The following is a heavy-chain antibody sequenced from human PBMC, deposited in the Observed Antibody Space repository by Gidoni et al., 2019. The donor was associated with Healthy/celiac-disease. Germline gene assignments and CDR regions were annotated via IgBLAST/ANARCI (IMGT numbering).Heavy chain of an antibody. V-gene: IGHV3-30-3*01. J-gene: IGHJ4*02. Sequence: QVQLVESGGGVVQPGRSLRLSCAAPGFTFSSYAMHWVRQAPGKGLEWVAVISYDGSNKYYADSMKGRFTISRDNSKNTLYLQMNSLRAEDTAVYYCARLCTSCDSAVDYWGQGTLVTVSS. D-gene: IGHD2-2*01. CDR2: ISYDGSNK. CDR3: ARLCTSCDSAVDY. CDR1: GFTFSSYA.